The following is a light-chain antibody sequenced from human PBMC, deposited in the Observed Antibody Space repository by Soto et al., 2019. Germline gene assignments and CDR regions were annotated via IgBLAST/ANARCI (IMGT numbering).Light chain of an antibody. Sequence: DIVMTQSPATLSVAPGERVTFSCRASQGVSRKLAWYQHKPGQAPRLLISGASTWPSGIPARFSGSGSGTDFTLTISSLQTEDGAIYYCQQFNTCPYTFGGGTKVEIK. CDR3: QQFNTCPYT. CDR2: GAS. CDR1: QGVSRK. J-gene: IGKJ4*01. V-gene: IGKV3-15*01.